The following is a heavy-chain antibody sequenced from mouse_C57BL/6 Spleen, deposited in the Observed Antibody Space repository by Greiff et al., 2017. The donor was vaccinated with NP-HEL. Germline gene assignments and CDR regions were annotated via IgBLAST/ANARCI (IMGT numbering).Heavy chain of an antibody. CDR2: IDPSDSYT. Sequence: QVQLQQPGAELVRPGTSVKLSCKASGYTFTSYWMHWVKQRPGQGLEWIGVIDPSDSYTNYNQKFKGKATLTVDTSSSTAYMQLSSLTSEDSAVYYCARGGFYYGYGNYYAMDYWGQGTSVTVSS. V-gene: IGHV1-59*01. CDR3: ARGGFYYGYGNYYAMDY. D-gene: IGHD2-2*01. CDR1: GYTFTSYW. J-gene: IGHJ4*01.